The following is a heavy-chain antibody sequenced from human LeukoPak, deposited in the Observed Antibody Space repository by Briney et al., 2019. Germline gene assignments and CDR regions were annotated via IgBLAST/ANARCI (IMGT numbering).Heavy chain of an antibody. J-gene: IGHJ4*02. D-gene: IGHD2-15*01. V-gene: IGHV3-23*01. Sequence: PGGTLRLSCAASGFTFSNHMMSWISHVPGKGLEWVSTITGSGDSTYYADSVKGRFTISRDNSKNTLYLQMNSLRVEDTAVYYCAKRLLKLIDYWGQGTLVTVPS. CDR2: ITGSGDST. CDR3: AKRLLKLIDY. CDR1: GFTFSNHM.